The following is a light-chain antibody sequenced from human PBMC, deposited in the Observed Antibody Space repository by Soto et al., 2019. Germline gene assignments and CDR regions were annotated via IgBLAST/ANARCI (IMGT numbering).Light chain of an antibody. CDR2: DAS. CDR3: QQRSNWRGT. J-gene: IGKJ4*01. Sequence: EIVVTQSPATLSFSPGERATLSCRASQSISKYLAWYQQRPGQAPRLLIYDASTRATGIPARFSGSWSGTDFTLTISSLEPEDFAVYYCQQRSNWRGTFGGGTKV. CDR1: QSISKY. V-gene: IGKV3-11*01.